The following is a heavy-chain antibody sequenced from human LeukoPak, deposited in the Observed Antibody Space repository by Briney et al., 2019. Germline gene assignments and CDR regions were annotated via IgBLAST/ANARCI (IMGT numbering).Heavy chain of an antibody. CDR3: ARVAAAAGYL. D-gene: IGHD6-13*01. Sequence: GGSLRLSCAASGFTFSSYAMHWVRQAPGKGLEWVAVISYDGSNKYYADSVKGRFTISRDNSKNTLYLQMNSLRAEDTAVYYCARVAAAAGYLWGQGTLVTVSS. CDR2: ISYDGSNK. CDR1: GFTFSSYA. V-gene: IGHV3-30-3*01. J-gene: IGHJ1*01.